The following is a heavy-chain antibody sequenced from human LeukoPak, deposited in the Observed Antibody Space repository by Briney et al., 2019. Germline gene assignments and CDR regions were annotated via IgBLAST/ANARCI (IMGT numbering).Heavy chain of an antibody. V-gene: IGHV4-39*02. CDR3: ARDEWYEWRPRPGGFDI. Sequence: PSETLSLTCTVSGDSFTSSSHHWGWIRQSPGKGLEWIGSLYSGRTTYYNPTLNSRVTISLVTSKNQFSLQLNSVTPEDTAVYFCARDEWYEWRPRPGGFDIWGQGTMVTVSS. CDR2: LYSGRTT. CDR1: GDSFTSSSHH. J-gene: IGHJ3*02. D-gene: IGHD3-3*01.